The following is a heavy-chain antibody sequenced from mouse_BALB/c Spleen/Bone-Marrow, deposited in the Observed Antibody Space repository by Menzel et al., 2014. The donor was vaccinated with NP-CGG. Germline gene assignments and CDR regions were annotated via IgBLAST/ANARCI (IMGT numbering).Heavy chain of an antibody. D-gene: IGHD1-1*01. V-gene: IGHV1S34*01. CDR2: ISCYNGAT. Sequence: LVKTGASVKISCKASGYSFTGYYMHWVKQSHGKSLEWIGYISCYNGATSYNQKFKDKATFTVDTSSSTAYMQFNSLTSEDSAVYYCARGIYYGSSSYFDYWGQGTTLTVSS. CDR1: GYSFTGYY. CDR3: ARGIYYGSSSYFDY. J-gene: IGHJ2*01.